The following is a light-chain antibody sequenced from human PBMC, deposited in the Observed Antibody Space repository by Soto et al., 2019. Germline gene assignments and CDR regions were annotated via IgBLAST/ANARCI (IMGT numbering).Light chain of an antibody. Sequence: DIQMTQSPSSLSASVGDRFTITCRASQSIRYLNWYQQKPGKGPELLIYAASSLQSGVPSRFSGSGSGTDFTLTISSLQPEDSATYYCQQSYSYPAFGQGTRLQIK. CDR3: QQSYSYPA. CDR1: QSIRY. CDR2: AAS. V-gene: IGKV1-39*01. J-gene: IGKJ5*01.